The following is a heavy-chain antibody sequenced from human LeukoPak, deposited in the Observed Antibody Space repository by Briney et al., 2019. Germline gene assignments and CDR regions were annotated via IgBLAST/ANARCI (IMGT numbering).Heavy chain of an antibody. D-gene: IGHD3-10*01. CDR2: VYYSGSA. V-gene: IGHV4-59*08. CDR1: GDSINAYY. CDR3: ARHEKLGQFDY. Sequence: SETLSLTCTVSGDSINAYYWGWIRQPPGKGLEWIGYVYYSGSANYNPSLKSRVTISVDTSKNQFSLKLSSVTAADTAVYYCARHEKLGQFDYWGQGTLVTVSS. J-gene: IGHJ4*02.